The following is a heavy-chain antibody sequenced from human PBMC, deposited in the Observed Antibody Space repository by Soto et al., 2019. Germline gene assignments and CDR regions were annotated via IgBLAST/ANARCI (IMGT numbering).Heavy chain of an antibody. CDR1: GGSISSYY. V-gene: IGHV4-59*01. Sequence: SSETLSLTCTVSGGSISSYYWSWIRQPPGKGLEWIGYIYYSGSTNYNPSLKSRVTISVDTSKNQFSLKLSSVTAADTAVYYCARDRDDDYGDYSSSGMDVWGQGTTVTVSS. CDR3: ARDRDDDYGDYSSSGMDV. CDR2: IYYSGST. J-gene: IGHJ6*02. D-gene: IGHD4-17*01.